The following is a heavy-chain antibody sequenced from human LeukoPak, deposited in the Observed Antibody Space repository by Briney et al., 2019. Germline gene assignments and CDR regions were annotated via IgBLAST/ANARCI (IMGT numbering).Heavy chain of an antibody. Sequence: GGSLRLSCAASGFTFSTNHMTWVRQAPVKGPEWVSVIYSDGNTYYADSVKGRFTISRDNSKNTLYLQMNSLRAEDTAVYYCVRDLTWGQGTLVTVSS. CDR3: VRDLT. V-gene: IGHV3-53*01. CDR2: IYSDGNT. CDR1: GFTFSTNH. J-gene: IGHJ5*02.